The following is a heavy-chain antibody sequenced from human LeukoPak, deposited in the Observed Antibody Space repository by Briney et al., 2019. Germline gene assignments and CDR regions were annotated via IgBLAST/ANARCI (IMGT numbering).Heavy chain of an antibody. CDR2: INPSGRT. CDR1: GGSFSGYY. V-gene: IGHV4-34*01. Sequence: SETLSLTCAVYGGSFSGYYWTWIRQSPGKGLEWIGEINPSGRTSYNPSLKSRLTISLDASKNQFSLNLRSLTAADTAVYYCARGRQEVSMIVVVMTAASYYLDVWGKGTTVTVS. D-gene: IGHD3-22*01. J-gene: IGHJ6*03. CDR3: ARGRQEVSMIVVVMTAASYYLDV.